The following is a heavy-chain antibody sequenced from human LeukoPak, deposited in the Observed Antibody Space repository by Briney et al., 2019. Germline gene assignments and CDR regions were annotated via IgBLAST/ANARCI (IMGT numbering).Heavy chain of an antibody. CDR3: ARGGAARPDF. CDR1: GFTFSTYW. J-gene: IGHJ4*02. D-gene: IGHD6-6*01. Sequence: PGGSLRLSCAASGFTFSTYWMNWFRQTPGKGLEWVAKIRADGREKDHVDSVKGRFTISRDNAKNSLYLEMNSLRVEDTAVYYCARGGAARPDFWGQGTLVTVS. V-gene: IGHV3-7*01. CDR2: IRADGREK.